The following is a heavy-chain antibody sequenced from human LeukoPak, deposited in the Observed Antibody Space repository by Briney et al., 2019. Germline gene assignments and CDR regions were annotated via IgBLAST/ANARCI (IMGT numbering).Heavy chain of an antibody. V-gene: IGHV3-30*18. Sequence: GGSLRLSCAASGFTFSSYAMSWVRQAPGKGLEWVAVISYDGSNKYYADSVKGRFTISRDNSKNTLYLQVSSLRAEDTAMYYCAKEPGIAAAGMRYFDNWGQGTLATVSS. CDR3: AKEPGIAAAGMRYFDN. D-gene: IGHD6-13*01. CDR2: ISYDGSNK. CDR1: GFTFSSYA. J-gene: IGHJ4*02.